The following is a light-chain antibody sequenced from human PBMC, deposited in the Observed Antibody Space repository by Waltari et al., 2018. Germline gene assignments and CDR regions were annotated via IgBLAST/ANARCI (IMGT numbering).Light chain of an antibody. Sequence: DIVMTQSPDSLAVSLGERATLHCKSSQSVLYSSNSKNYLAWYQQKPGQPPKLLIYWASTRESGVPDRFSASGSGTDFTLTISSLQAEDVAVYYCQQYYSQPYTFGQGTKLEIK. V-gene: IGKV4-1*01. CDR2: WAS. CDR3: QQYYSQPYT. J-gene: IGKJ2*01. CDR1: QSVLYSSNSKNY.